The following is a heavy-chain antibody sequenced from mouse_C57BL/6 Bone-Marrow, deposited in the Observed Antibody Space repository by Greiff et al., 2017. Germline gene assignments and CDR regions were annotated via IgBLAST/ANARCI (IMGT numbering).Heavy chain of an antibody. V-gene: IGHV1-54*01. D-gene: IGHD2-3*01. J-gene: IGHJ2*01. CDR3: TRSRLLRLDY. CDR2: INPGSGGT. Sequence: QVQLQQSGAELVRPGTSVKVSCKASGYAFTNYLIEWVKQRPGQGLEWIGVINPGSGGTNYNEKFKDKATLTADKSSSTAYMQLSSLTSEDSAVYFCTRSRLLRLDYWGQGTTLTVSS. CDR1: GYAFTNYL.